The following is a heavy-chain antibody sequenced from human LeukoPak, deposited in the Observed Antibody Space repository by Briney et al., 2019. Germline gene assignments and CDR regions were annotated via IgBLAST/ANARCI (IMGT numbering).Heavy chain of an antibody. D-gene: IGHD5-12*01. CDR3: ARGPRSVRSGYGLGGY. CDR1: GYTFTSYG. J-gene: IGHJ4*02. Sequence: ASVKVSCKASGYTFTSYGISWVRQAPGQGLEWMGWISAYNGNTNYAQKLQGRVTMTTDTSTSTAYMEPRSLRSDDTAVYYCARGPRSVRSGYGLGGYWGQGTLVTVSS. CDR2: ISAYNGNT. V-gene: IGHV1-18*01.